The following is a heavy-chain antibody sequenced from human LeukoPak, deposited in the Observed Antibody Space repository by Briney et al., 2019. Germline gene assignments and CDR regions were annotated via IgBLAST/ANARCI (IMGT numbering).Heavy chain of an antibody. Sequence: ASAKVSCKASGYTFTSYGISWVRQAPGQGLEWMGWISAYNGNTNYAQKFQGRVTMTRDTSISTAYMELSRLRSDDTAVYYCAREPRDGYKEWGQGTLVTVSS. CDR1: GYTFTSYG. CDR3: AREPRDGYKE. CDR2: ISAYNGNT. V-gene: IGHV1-18*01. D-gene: IGHD5-24*01. J-gene: IGHJ4*02.